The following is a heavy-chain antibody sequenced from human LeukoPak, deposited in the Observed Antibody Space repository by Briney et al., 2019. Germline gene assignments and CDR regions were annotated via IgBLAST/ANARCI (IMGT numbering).Heavy chain of an antibody. CDR2: IYYSGST. V-gene: IGHV4-39*01. J-gene: IGHJ5*02. D-gene: IGHD3-3*01. CDR3: ARSSGGITIFGVVMSAGNWFDP. Sequence: SETLSLTCTVSGGSISSSSYYWGWIRQPPGKGLEWIGSIYYSGSTYYNPSLKSRVTISVDTSKNQFSLKLSSVTAAGTAVYYCARSSGGITIFGVVMSAGNWFDPWGQGTLVTVSS. CDR1: GGSISSSSYY.